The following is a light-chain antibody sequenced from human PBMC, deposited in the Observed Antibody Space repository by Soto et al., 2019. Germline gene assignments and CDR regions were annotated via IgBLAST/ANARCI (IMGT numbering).Light chain of an antibody. J-gene: IGKJ5*01. Sequence: EIILTPSPATLSLSPGERATLSCGASQSVSSSYVAWYQPRPGLAPTPLIHDASSRATGIPDRFSGNKSGTDFPLTIRRLEPEDAAVYYCQQYGSSPITFGQGTRLEIK. CDR3: QQYGSSPIT. CDR1: QSVSSSY. V-gene: IGKV3D-20*01. CDR2: DAS.